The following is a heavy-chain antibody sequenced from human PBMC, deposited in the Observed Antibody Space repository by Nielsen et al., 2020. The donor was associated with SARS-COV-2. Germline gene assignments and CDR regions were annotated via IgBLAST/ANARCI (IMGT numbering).Heavy chain of an antibody. CDR1: GYSFTSYW. CDR2: IYPGDSDT. Sequence: GESLKISCKGSGYSFTSYWIGWVRQMPGKGLEWMGIIYPGDSDTRYSPSLQGQVTISADKSISTAYLQWSSLKASDTAMYYCARLYYGSGSYGLLAYYYGMDVWGRGTTVTVSS. J-gene: IGHJ6*02. CDR3: ARLYYGSGSYGLLAYYYGMDV. V-gene: IGHV5-51*01. D-gene: IGHD3-10*01.